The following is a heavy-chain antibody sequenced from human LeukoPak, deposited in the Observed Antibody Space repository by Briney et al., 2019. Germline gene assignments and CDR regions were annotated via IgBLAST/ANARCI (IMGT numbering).Heavy chain of an antibody. V-gene: IGHV3-23*01. J-gene: IGHJ4*02. CDR3: ARQVGPDY. CDR2: VSGSGGST. CDR1: GFTFSSYW. Sequence: PGGSLRLSCAASGFTFSSYWMSWVRQAPGKGLEWVSAVSGSGGSTYYADSVKGRFIISRDNYKNTLCLQMNSLRVEDTAVYYCARQVGPDYWGQGTLVTVSS.